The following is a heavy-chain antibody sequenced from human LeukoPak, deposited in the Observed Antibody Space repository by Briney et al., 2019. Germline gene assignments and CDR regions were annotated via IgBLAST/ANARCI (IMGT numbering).Heavy chain of an antibody. D-gene: IGHD2-15*01. CDR1: GFTFSSHG. Sequence: GGSLRLSCAASGFTFSSHGMHWVRQAPGKGLEWATTISYDGSSKYYADSVKGRFTISRDNSENTLYLQMNSLRAEDTAVYFCAKDRESYCSGGYCHSPGFDLWGQGTMVTVSS. V-gene: IGHV3-30*18. CDR3: AKDRESYCSGGYCHSPGFDL. CDR2: ISYDGSSK. J-gene: IGHJ3*01.